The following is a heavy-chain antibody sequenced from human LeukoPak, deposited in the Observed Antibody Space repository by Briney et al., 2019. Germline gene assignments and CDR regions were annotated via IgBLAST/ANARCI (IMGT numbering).Heavy chain of an antibody. CDR2: IWDDGNNK. Sequence: GGSLRLSCEAPGFIFSNHARHWVRQAPGKRLEWVAVIWDDGNNKRYANSVNGRFTISRDNSENTLYLQMNGLTAEDTAMYYCARDSYQDYYGRFDPWGQGTLVIVSS. CDR1: GFIFSNHA. D-gene: IGHD3-10*01. CDR3: ARDSYQDYYGRFDP. J-gene: IGHJ5*02. V-gene: IGHV3-33*01.